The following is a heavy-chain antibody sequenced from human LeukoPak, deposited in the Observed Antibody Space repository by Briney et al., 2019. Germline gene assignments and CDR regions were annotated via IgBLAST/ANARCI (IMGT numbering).Heavy chain of an antibody. J-gene: IGHJ5*02. D-gene: IGHD6-19*01. V-gene: IGHV4-61*02. Sequence: PSQTLSLTCTVSGGSISSGSYYWSWIRQPAGKGLEWIGRIYTSGSTNYNPSLKSRVTISVDTSKNQFSLKLSSVTAADTAVYYCARDSSGWDSNWFDPWGQGTLVTVSS. CDR3: ARDSSGWDSNWFDP. CDR2: IYTSGST. CDR1: GGSISSGSYY.